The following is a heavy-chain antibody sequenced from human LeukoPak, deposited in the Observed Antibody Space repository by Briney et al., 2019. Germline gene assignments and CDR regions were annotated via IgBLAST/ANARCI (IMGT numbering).Heavy chain of an antibody. V-gene: IGHV3-7*01. CDR2: IKQDGSEK. J-gene: IGHJ4*02. D-gene: IGHD1-26*01. CDR1: GFTFSSYW. Sequence: GGSLRLSCAASGFTFSSYWMSWVRQAPGKGLERVANIKQDGSEKYYVDSVKGRFTISRDNAKNSLYLQMNSLRAEDTAVYYCARDEISGSYSPPFDYWGQGTLVTVSS. CDR3: ARDEISGSYSPPFDY.